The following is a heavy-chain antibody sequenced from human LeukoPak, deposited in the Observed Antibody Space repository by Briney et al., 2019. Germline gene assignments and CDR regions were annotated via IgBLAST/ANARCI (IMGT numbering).Heavy chain of an antibody. D-gene: IGHD3-10*01. CDR3: AFQVRGVIH. V-gene: IGHV3-23*01. J-gene: IGHJ4*02. CDR2: INRNGGTT. Sequence: GGSLRLSCAASGFTFSNFAMNWGRQAPGKGPEWVSGINRNGGTTYYADSVKGRFTISRDNSKNTLYLQMNGLRAEDTAVYYCAFQVRGVIHWGQGTQVTVSS. CDR1: GFTFSNFA.